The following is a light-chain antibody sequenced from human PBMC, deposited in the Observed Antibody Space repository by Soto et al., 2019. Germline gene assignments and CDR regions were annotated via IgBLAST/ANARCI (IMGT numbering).Light chain of an antibody. CDR3: QQYSSSPKT. CDR2: GAS. J-gene: IGKJ1*01. Sequence: EIVLTQSPGTLSLSPGERAKLSCRASQSVSSSYLAWYQQKPGQAPRLLIYGASSRATGIPDRFSGSGSGTDFTLTISRLEPEDFVVYYCQQYSSSPKTFGQGTKVDIK. V-gene: IGKV3-20*01. CDR1: QSVSSSY.